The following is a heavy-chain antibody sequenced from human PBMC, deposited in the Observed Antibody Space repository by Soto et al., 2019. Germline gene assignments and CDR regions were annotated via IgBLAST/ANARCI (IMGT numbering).Heavy chain of an antibody. CDR1: GFPFGDYA. J-gene: IGHJ4*02. D-gene: IGHD2-8*01. CDR3: TAGKLYPSLDFDY. V-gene: IGHV3-49*04. Sequence: PGGSLRLSCTASGFPFGDYAMGWVRQAPGKGLEWVGFIRSKAYGGTTEYAASVKGRFTISRDDSKSIAYLQMNSLKTEDTAVYYCTAGKLYPSLDFDYWGQGTLVTVSS. CDR2: IRSKAYGGTT.